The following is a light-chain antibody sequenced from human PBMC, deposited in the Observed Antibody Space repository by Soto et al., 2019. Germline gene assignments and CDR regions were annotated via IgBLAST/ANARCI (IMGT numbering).Light chain of an antibody. CDR2: GAS. CDR3: QQFGSSPLYT. CDR1: QSVSSTY. Sequence: EIVLTQSPGTLSLSPGERVTLSCRASQSVSSTYLAWYQHKPGQAPRLLIYGASSRATGIPDRFSGSGSGTDFSLTISRLEPEDCAVYYCQQFGSSPLYTFGQGTKLEIK. J-gene: IGKJ2*01. V-gene: IGKV3-20*01.